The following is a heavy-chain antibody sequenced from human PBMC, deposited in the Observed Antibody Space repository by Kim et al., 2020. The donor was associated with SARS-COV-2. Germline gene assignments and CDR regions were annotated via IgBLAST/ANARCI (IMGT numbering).Heavy chain of an antibody. V-gene: IGHV1-69*13. CDR2: IIPIFGTA. Sequence: SVKVSCKASGGTFSSYAISWVRQAPGQGLEWMGGIIPIFGTANYAQKFQGRVTITADESTSTAYMELSSLRSEDTAVYYCARATGRRRAFDIWGQGTMVTVSS. J-gene: IGHJ3*02. CDR1: GGTFSSYA. D-gene: IGHD3-10*01. CDR3: ARATGRRRAFDI.